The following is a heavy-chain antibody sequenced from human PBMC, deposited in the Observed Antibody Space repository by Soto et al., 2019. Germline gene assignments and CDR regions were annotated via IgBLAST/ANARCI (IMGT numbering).Heavy chain of an antibody. CDR2: IYSGGST. J-gene: IGHJ6*03. V-gene: IGHV3-53*04. Sequence: EVQLVESGGGLVQPGGSLRLSCAASGFTVSSNYMSWVRQAPGKGLEWVSVIYSGGSTYYADSVKGRFTISRHNSKNTLYLQMNSLRAEDTAVYYCARRGPIEYSSSYYYYYDMDVWGKGTTVTVSS. CDR1: GFTVSSNY. CDR3: ARRGPIEYSSSYYYYYDMDV. D-gene: IGHD6-6*01.